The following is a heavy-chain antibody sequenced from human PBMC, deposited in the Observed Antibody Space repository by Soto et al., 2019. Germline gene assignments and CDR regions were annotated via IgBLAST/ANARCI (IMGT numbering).Heavy chain of an antibody. CDR2: IPYDGSNK. D-gene: IGHD3-16*01. V-gene: IGHV3-30*18. CDR1: GFTFSSYG. Sequence: PGGSLRLSCAASGFTFSSYGMHWVRQAPGKGLEWVAVIPYDGSNKYYADSVKGRFTISRDNSKNTLYLQMNSLRAEDTAVYYCAKVGGGFHYGMDVWGQGTTVTVSS. J-gene: IGHJ6*02. CDR3: AKVGGGFHYGMDV.